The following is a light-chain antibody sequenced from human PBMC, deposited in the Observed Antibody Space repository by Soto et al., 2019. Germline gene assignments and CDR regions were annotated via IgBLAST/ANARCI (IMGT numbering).Light chain of an antibody. CDR2: AAS. CDR1: QSIRRY. CDR3: QQSYSTPYT. J-gene: IGKJ2*01. V-gene: IGKV1-39*01. Sequence: DIRMTQSPSSLSAAEGDRFTITCRASQSIRRYLNWYQQKPGKAPKLLIYAASSLQSGVPSRFSGSGSGTDFTLTISSLQPEDFATYYCQQSYSTPYTFGQGTKLEIK.